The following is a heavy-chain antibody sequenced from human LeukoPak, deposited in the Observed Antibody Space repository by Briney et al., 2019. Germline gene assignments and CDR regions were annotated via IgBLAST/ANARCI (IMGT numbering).Heavy chain of an antibody. CDR1: GIAFSNSI. Sequence: GGSLRLSCAASGIAFSNSIMHWVRQAPGEGLEWVSAMSFDGFSKYYADSLKGRLSISRDDSKNTVYLQMNSLRLEDTAVYYCAREGHTGGYCGTFDVWGQGTTVVVSS. CDR3: AREGHTGGYCGTFDV. D-gene: IGHD2-21*02. CDR2: MSFDGFSK. V-gene: IGHV3-30*04. J-gene: IGHJ3*01.